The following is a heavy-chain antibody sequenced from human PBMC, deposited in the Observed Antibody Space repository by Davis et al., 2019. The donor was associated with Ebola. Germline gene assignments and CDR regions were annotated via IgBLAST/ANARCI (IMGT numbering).Heavy chain of an antibody. Sequence: GSLRLSCAVYGGSFSGYHWSWIRQPPGKGLEWIGEINHSGSTNYNPSLKSRVTISVDTSKNQFSLKLSSVTAADTAVYYCARVVGATTSWFDPWGQGTLVTVSS. CDR3: ARVVGATTSWFDP. CDR2: INHSGST. D-gene: IGHD1-26*01. CDR1: GGSFSGYH. V-gene: IGHV4-34*01. J-gene: IGHJ5*02.